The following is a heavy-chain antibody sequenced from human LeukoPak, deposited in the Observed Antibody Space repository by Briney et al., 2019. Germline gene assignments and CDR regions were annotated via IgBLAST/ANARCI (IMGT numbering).Heavy chain of an antibody. D-gene: IGHD2-2*01. V-gene: IGHV3-21*01. Sequence: PGGSLRLSCAASGFTFSSYSMNWVRQAPGKGLEWVSSISSSSSYIYYADSVKGRFTISRDNAKNSLYLQMNSLRVEDTAAYYCAADCSSTSCPRFFDYWGQGTLVTVSS. CDR1: GFTFSSYS. CDR3: AADCSSTSCPRFFDY. J-gene: IGHJ4*02. CDR2: ISSSSSYI.